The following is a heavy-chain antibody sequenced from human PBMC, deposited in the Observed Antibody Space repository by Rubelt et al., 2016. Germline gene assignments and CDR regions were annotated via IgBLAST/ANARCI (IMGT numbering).Heavy chain of an antibody. D-gene: IGHD3-22*01. V-gene: IGHV3-74*01. CDR1: GFPFSSYW. Sequence: ESGGGLFQPGESLRLSCVASGFPFSSYWVHWVRQVPGKGLEWVSRLRSDGTLVNYADFVKGRFTVSRDNSRNTLYLQINSLKVEDTATYYCATFGPNYYHSSGYYGLDYWGRGTLVTVSS. CDR3: ATFGPNYYHSSGYYGLDY. J-gene: IGHJ4*02. CDR2: LRSDGTLV.